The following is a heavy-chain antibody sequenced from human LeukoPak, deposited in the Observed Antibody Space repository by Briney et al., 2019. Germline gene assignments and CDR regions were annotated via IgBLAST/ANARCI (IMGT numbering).Heavy chain of an antibody. D-gene: IGHD3-22*01. CDR3: ARDTRSYDNSGYYYFDF. CDR2: INYSGST. Sequence: SETLSLTCTVSGASIRSYYWIWLRQPPGKGLEWIGYINYSGSTNYYPSLKSRATISIDTSKHHFSLKLNSVTAAATAVYYCARDTRSYDNSGYYYFDFWGQGTLVTVSS. J-gene: IGHJ4*02. CDR1: GASIRSYY. V-gene: IGHV4-59*01.